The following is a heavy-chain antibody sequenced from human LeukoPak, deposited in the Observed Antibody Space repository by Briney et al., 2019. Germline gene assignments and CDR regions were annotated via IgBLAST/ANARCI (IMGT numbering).Heavy chain of an antibody. D-gene: IGHD2-8*01. J-gene: IGHJ5*02. CDR3: ARRPGYCPNGVCYKRNWFDP. CDR1: GGSISSYY. CDR2: ISSSGST. V-gene: IGHV4-4*07. Sequence: SETLSLTCTVSGGSISSYYWSWIRQPAGKGLEWIGRISSSGSTNYNPSLKSRVTISVDTSKNQFSLKLSSVTAADTAVYYCARRPGYCPNGVCYKRNWFDPWGQGTLVTVSS.